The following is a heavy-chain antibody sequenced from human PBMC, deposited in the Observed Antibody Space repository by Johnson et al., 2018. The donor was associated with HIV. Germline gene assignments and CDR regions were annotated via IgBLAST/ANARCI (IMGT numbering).Heavy chain of an antibody. Sequence: EVQLVESGGGLIQPGGSLRLSCVASGFTVSDNYMSWVRQAPGKGLEWVSIIYSGGTSYYADSVRGRFTISRDDSKNTLFLQMNSLSAEDTAVYYCARDKDRGDIWGQGTMVTVSS. V-gene: IGHV3-53*01. CDR3: ARDKDRGDI. D-gene: IGHD3-10*01. CDR1: GFTVSDNY. J-gene: IGHJ3*02. CDR2: IYSGGTS.